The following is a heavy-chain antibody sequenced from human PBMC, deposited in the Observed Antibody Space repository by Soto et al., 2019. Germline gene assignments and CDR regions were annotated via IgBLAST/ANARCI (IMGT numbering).Heavy chain of an antibody. CDR2: IYYSGST. J-gene: IGHJ3*02. Sequence: SETLCLTCTVSGGSISSYYWSWIRQPPGKGQEWIGYIYYSGSTNYNPSLKSRVTISVDTSKNQFSLKLSSVTAADTAVYYCARDRVSYYDYIWGSYYASDIWGQGTMVTVS. V-gene: IGHV4-59*01. CDR3: ARDRVSYYDYIWGSYYASDI. D-gene: IGHD3-16*01. CDR1: GGSISSYY.